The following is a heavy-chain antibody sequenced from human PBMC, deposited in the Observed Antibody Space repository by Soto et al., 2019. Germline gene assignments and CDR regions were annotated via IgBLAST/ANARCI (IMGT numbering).Heavy chain of an antibody. J-gene: IGHJ4*02. Sequence: GGSLRLSCTASGFTFGDYAMSWFRQAPGKGLEWVGFIRSKAYGGTTEYAASVKGRFTISRDDSKSIAYLQMNSLKTEDTAVYYCTRGAIRGYCSGGSCYPRSGFDYWGQGTLVTVSS. V-gene: IGHV3-49*03. CDR2: IRSKAYGGTT. CDR3: TRGAIRGYCSGGSCYPRSGFDY. D-gene: IGHD2-15*01. CDR1: GFTFGDYA.